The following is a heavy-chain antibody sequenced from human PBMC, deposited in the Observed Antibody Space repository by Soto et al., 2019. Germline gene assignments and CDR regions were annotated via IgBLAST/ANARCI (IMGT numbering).Heavy chain of an antibody. CDR2: MNPNSGNT. V-gene: IGHV1-8*02. Sequence: QVQLVQSGAEVKKPGASVKVSCKASGYTFTSYDINWVRQATGQGLEWMGWMNPNSGNTGYAQKFQGRVTMTRDTSKNTAYRAVVSRGSECTAVYYSASGPTWAGNVDYWGQGTLVTVSS. J-gene: IGHJ4*02. CDR1: GYTFTSYD. D-gene: IGHD1-1*01. CDR3: ASGPTWAGNVDY.